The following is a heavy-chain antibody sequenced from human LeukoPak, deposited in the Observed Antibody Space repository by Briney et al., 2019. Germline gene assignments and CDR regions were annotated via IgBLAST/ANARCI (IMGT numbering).Heavy chain of an antibody. CDR3: ARGLGDYNTDWFPVSGY. D-gene: IGHD3-9*01. J-gene: IGHJ4*02. CDR2: MNPGSGDT. V-gene: IGHV1-8*02. CDR1: GYTFTSYG. Sequence: ASVKVSCKASGYTFTSYGISWVRQATGQGLECMGWMNPGSGDTAYAQKFQGRVTMTRDTSMSTAYMELNSLGSEDTAIYYCARGLGDYNTDWFPVSGYWGQGTPVTVSS.